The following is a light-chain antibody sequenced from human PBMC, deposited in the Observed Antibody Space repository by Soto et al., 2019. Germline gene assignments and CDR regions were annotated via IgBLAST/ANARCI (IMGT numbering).Light chain of an antibody. J-gene: IGKJ5*01. V-gene: IGKV3-11*01. CDR2: DAS. CDR1: RSVSSY. Sequence: EMVLKQSPGTLSLSPGERATLSCRATRSVSSYLAWYQQKPGQAPRLLIYDASSRPTDIPARFSGSGSGTDFTLTISSLEPEDFALYYCQQRSNWPITFGQGTRLEI. CDR3: QQRSNWPIT.